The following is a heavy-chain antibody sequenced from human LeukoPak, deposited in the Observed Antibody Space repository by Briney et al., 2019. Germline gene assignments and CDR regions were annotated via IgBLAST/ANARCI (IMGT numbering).Heavy chain of an antibody. D-gene: IGHD1-26*01. CDR2: IYYSGST. J-gene: IGHJ4*02. CDR3: ASSSSGSYGNYFDY. Sequence: SETLSLTCTVSGGSISSSSYYWGRIRQPPGKGLEWIGSIYYSGSTYYNPSLKSRVTISVDTSKNQFSLKLSSVTAADTAVYYCASSSSGSYGNYFDYWGQGTLVTVSS. CDR1: GGSISSSSYY. V-gene: IGHV4-39*01.